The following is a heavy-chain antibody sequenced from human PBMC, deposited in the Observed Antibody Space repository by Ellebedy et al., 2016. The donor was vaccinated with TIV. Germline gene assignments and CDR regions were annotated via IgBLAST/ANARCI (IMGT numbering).Heavy chain of an antibody. V-gene: IGHV4-61*03. J-gene: IGHJ3*02. D-gene: IGHD4-23*01. CDR3: TYGVNSDAFDI. Sequence: SETLSLXXTVSGGPVSTRSYYWSWIRQPPGKGLERIGYIYYSGSTKYNPSLKSRLTISADTSKKHFSLKLNSVTAADTAVYYCTYGVNSDAFDIWGHGTMVTVSS. CDR2: IYYSGST. CDR1: GGPVSTRSYY.